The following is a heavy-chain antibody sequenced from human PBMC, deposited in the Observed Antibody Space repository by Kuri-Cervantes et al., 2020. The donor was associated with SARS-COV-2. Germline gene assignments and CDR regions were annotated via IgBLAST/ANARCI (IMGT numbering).Heavy chain of an antibody. D-gene: IGHD3-3*01. CDR1: GGSISSSSYY. J-gene: IGHJ5*02. CDR2: IYYSGST. Sequence: ESLKISCTVSGGSISSSSYYWGWIRQPPGKGLEWIGSIYYSGSTYYNPSLKSRVTISVDTSKSQFSLKLSSVTAADTAVYYCARQMMSSITIFGVVITRNWFDPWGQGTLGTVSS. V-gene: IGHV4-39*01. CDR3: ARQMMSSITIFGVVITRNWFDP.